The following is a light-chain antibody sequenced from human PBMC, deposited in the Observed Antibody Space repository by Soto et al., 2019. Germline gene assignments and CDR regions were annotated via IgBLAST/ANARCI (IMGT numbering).Light chain of an antibody. V-gene: IGKV1-39*01. J-gene: IGKJ5*01. CDR1: QSIRSY. Sequence: IQMTQSPSSLSAVVGDRVTITCRTSQSIRSYLNWYQQKSGKAPKLLISAASNLQSGVPYRFSGSGSGTDFTLTISSLQPEDVATYYCQHSHSTPRITFGQGTRLEI. CDR2: AAS. CDR3: QHSHSTPRIT.